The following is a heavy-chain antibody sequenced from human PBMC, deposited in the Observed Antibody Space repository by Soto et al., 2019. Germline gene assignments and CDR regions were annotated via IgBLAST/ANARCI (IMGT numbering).Heavy chain of an antibody. CDR1: GDSVSSSSAA. Sequence: LQTLSLTCDISGDSVSSSSAAWNWIRQSPSRGLEWLGRTYYRSKWIHEYTVSMESRITINPDTSKNQFSLHIYSVTPEDTAVYYCAGVVWFRGMDVWGQGTPFTVSS. CDR2: TYYRSKWIH. CDR3: AGVVWFRGMDV. D-gene: IGHD3-16*01. V-gene: IGHV6-1*01. J-gene: IGHJ6*02.